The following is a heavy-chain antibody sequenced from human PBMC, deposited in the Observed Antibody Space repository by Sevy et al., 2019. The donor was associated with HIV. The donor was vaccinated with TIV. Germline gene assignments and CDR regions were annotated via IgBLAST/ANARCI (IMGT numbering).Heavy chain of an antibody. J-gene: IGHJ6*02. CDR1: GYTLTKLP. V-gene: IGHV1-24*01. D-gene: IGHD3-3*01. CDR2: FDPEDGET. CDR3: ATLDFWSENPFYGTDV. Sequence: ASVKVSCKVSGYTLTKLPMHWVRQAPGKGLESIGGFDPEDGETIYAQRFQGRVTMTEDTSTDTAYMELSSLRSEDTAVYYCATLDFWSENPFYGTDVWGQGTTVTVSS.